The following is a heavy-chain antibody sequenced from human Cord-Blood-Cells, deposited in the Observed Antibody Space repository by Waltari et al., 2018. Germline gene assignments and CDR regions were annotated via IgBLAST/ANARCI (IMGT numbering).Heavy chain of an antibody. CDR1: GYSISSGYY. J-gene: IGHJ4*02. Sequence: QVQLQESGPGLVKPSETLSLTCTVSGYSISSGYYWGWIRQPPGKGLEWIGSIYHSGSTYYTPSLKSRVTISVDTSKNQFSLKLSSVTAADTAVDYCARVNYSNYCDYWGQGTLVTVSS. CDR2: IYHSGST. D-gene: IGHD4-4*01. V-gene: IGHV4-38-2*02. CDR3: ARVNYSNYCDY.